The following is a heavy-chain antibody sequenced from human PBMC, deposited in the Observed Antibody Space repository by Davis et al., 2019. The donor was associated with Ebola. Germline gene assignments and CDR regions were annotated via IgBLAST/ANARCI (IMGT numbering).Heavy chain of an antibody. J-gene: IGHJ2*01. Sequence: MPSETLSLTCAIYGGSFSGYYWSWIRQPPGKGLEWIGEINHSGSTNYNPSLGSRVTISVDTSKNQFSLKVSSVTAAYTAVYYCARQRWLQSPITWYFDLWGRGTPVTVSS. CDR1: GGSFSGYY. D-gene: IGHD5-24*01. V-gene: IGHV4-34*01. CDR3: ARQRWLQSPITWYFDL. CDR2: INHSGST.